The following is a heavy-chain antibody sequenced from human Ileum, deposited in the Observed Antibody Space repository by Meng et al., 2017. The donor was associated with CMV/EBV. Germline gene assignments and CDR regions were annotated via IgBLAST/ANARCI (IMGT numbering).Heavy chain of an antibody. CDR3: ATYVGTGSFRSLGY. CDR1: GFTFSSQL. CDR2: IETDGGRA. V-gene: IGHV3-74*01. J-gene: IGHJ4*02. Sequence: GGSLRLSCVASGFTFSSQLMHWVRQAPGKGLVWVSRIETDGGRADYADSVKGRFTISRDNAKNTLYLQMNRLRVDDTAVYYCATYVGTGSFRSLGYWGQGTLVTVSS. D-gene: IGHD2-8*02.